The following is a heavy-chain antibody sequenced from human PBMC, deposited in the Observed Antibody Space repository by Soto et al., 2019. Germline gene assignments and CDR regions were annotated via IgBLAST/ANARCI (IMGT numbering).Heavy chain of an antibody. CDR2: MYYTGTT. D-gene: IGHD6-13*01. J-gene: IGHJ6*02. CDR3: ASSIGSAASSLYGLDV. CDR1: GGSISSHY. Sequence: SETLSLTCTVSGGSISSHYWSWIRQPPGKGLEWIGYMYYTGTTNYNPSLKSRVTMSGDTSKNQFSLKVTSVTAADTAVYYCASSIGSAASSLYGLDVWGRGTTVTVSS. V-gene: IGHV4-59*11.